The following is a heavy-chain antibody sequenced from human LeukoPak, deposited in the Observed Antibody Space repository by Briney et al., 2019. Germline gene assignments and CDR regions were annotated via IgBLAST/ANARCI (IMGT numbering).Heavy chain of an antibody. CDR1: GFTFTNYA. J-gene: IGHJ6*02. CDR3: ARENVTSPYYYYGMDV. V-gene: IGHV3-23*01. D-gene: IGHD1-1*01. CDR2: ITGSGDSA. Sequence: GGSLRLSCAPSGFTFTNYAMSWVRQAPGKGLEWVSSITGSGDSAYYADSVKGRFTISRDNSKDTLYLQMNSLRAEDTAVYYCARENVTSPYYYYGMDVWGQGTTVTVSS.